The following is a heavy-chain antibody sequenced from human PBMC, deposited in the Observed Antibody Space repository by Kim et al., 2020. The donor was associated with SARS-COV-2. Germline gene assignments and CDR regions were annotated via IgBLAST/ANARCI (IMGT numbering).Heavy chain of an antibody. CDR3: ATGLGYCTNGVCYTHNWFDP. CDR2: FDPEDGET. J-gene: IGHJ5*02. V-gene: IGHV1-24*01. CDR1: GYTLTELS. Sequence: ASVKVSCKVSGYTLTELSMHWVRQAPGKGLEWMGGFDPEDGETIYAQKFQGRVTMTEDTSTDTAYMELSSLRSEDTAVYYCATGLGYCTNGVCYTHNWFDPWGQGTLVTVSS. D-gene: IGHD2-8*01.